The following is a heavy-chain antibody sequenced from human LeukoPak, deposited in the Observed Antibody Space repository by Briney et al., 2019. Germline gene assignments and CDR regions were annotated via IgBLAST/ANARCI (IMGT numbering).Heavy chain of an antibody. CDR2: ISSSSSTI. D-gene: IGHD3-22*01. CDR1: GFTFSSYS. CDR3: ARDLSYYDSSGYYYFDY. V-gene: IGHV3-48*04. Sequence: GGSLRLSCAASGFTFSSYSMSWVRQAPGKGLEWVSYISSSSSTIYYADSVKGRFTISRDNAKNSLYLQMNSLRAEDTAVYYCARDLSYYDSSGYYYFDYWGQGTLVTVSS. J-gene: IGHJ4*02.